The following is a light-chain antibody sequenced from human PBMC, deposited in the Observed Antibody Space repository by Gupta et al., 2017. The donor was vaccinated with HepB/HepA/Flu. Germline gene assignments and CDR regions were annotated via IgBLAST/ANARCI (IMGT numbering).Light chain of an antibody. J-gene: IGLJ2*01. V-gene: IGLV2-14*03. Sequence: QSALTQPASVSGSPVQSITISCTGPSSDAGGYNSVAWYQHHPGKAPKVIIYDVSNRPSGVSNRFSGSKSGNTASLTISGLQAEDEADYHCSSYRSSSTLVVFGGGTKVTVL. CDR3: SSYRSSSTLVV. CDR1: SSDAGGYNS. CDR2: DVS.